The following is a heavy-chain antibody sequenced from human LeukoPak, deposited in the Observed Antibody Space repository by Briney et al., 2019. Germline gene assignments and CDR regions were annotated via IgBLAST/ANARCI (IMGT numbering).Heavy chain of an antibody. CDR1: GFTFSNYA. CDR3: ARGRYYDNSVYYYFDY. CDR2: ISGSGGST. D-gene: IGHD3-22*01. J-gene: IGHJ4*02. V-gene: IGHV3-23*01. Sequence: GGSLKLSCEPSGFTFSNYAMSWVRQAPGRGRAWVSAISGSGGSTYYADSVKGRFTISRDTSKNTLYLQMNSLRAEDTAVYYCARGRYYDNSVYYYFDYWGQGTLVTVSS.